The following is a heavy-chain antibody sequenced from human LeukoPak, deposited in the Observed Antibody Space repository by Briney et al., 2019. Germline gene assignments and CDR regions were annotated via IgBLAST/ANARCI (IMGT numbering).Heavy chain of an antibody. CDR2: ISGSGGST. CDR1: GFTFSSYA. J-gene: IGHJ5*02. D-gene: IGHD4-17*01. Sequence: SGGSLRLSCAASGFTFSSYAMSWVRQAPGKGLEWVSAISGSGGSTYYADSVKGRFTISRDNSKNTLYLQMNSLGAEDTAVYYCAKASVTPHWFDPWGQGTLVTVSS. CDR3: AKASVTPHWFDP. V-gene: IGHV3-23*01.